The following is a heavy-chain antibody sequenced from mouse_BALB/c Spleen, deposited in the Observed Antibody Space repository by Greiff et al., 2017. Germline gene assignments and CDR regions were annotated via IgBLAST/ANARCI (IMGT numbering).Heavy chain of an antibody. CDR3: VREGYYGSRRGYFDV. V-gene: IGHV10S3*01. Sequence: EVQLVETGGGLVQPKGSLKLSCAASGFTFNTNAMNWVRQAPGKGLEWVARIRSKSNNYATYYADSVKDRFTISRDDSQSMLYLQMNNLKTEDTAMYYCVREGYYGSRRGYFDVWGAGTTVTVSS. J-gene: IGHJ1*01. CDR1: GFTFNTNA. CDR2: IRSKSNNYAT. D-gene: IGHD1-1*01.